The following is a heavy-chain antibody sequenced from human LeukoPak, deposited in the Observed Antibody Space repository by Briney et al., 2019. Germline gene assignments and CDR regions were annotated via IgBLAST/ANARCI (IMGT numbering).Heavy chain of an antibody. CDR1: GFTFSSYA. Sequence: PGGSLRLSCAASGFTFSSYAMSWVRQAPGKGLEWVSAISGSGGSTYYADSVKGRFTISRDNSKNTLYLKTNSLRAEDTAVYYCAKVVDTAMVSLGWFDPWGQGTLVTVSS. D-gene: IGHD5-18*01. J-gene: IGHJ5*02. CDR2: ISGSGGST. V-gene: IGHV3-23*01. CDR3: AKVVDTAMVSLGWFDP.